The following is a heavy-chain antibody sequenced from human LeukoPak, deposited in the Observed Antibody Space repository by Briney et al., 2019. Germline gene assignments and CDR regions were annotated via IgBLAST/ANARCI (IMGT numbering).Heavy chain of an antibody. Sequence: GGSLCLSCAASGFTFSSYEMNWVRQAPGKGLEWISYISGSGSTIYYADSVKGRFTISRDNAKNSLYLQMNSLRAEDTAVYYCARDTSGWSKRFDYWGQGTLGTVSS. CDR2: ISGSGSTI. D-gene: IGHD6-19*01. CDR3: ARDTSGWSKRFDY. CDR1: GFTFSSYE. J-gene: IGHJ4*02. V-gene: IGHV3-48*03.